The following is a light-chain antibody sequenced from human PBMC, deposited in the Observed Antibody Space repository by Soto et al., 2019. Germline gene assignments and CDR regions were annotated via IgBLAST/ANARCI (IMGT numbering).Light chain of an antibody. J-gene: IGKJ1*01. CDR3: QQYTSSLT. CDR1: QSVDSAF. Sequence: EIVLTQSPGSLSLSLGERATLSCRASQSVDSAFFAWYQQKPGQPPRLLMYGASRRATGIPDRFSGSVSGTDFILTISRLEPEDFAVYYCQQYTSSLTFGQGTKVDI. V-gene: IGKV3-20*01. CDR2: GAS.